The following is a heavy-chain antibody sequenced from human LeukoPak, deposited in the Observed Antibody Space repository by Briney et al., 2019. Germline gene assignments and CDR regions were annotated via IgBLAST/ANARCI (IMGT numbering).Heavy chain of an antibody. J-gene: IGHJ4*02. CDR1: GFTFSRSW. CDR2: INEDGCAQ. D-gene: IGHD3-10*02. V-gene: IGHV3-7*05. CDR3: ARDAGYVRFDY. Sequence: WGSLRLSCAASGFTFSRSWMTWVRQAPGKGLEWVANINEDGCAQNYVDSVKGRFTISRDNPKSTLYLEMNSLRAEDTAVYYCARDAGYVRFDYWGQGTLVTGSS.